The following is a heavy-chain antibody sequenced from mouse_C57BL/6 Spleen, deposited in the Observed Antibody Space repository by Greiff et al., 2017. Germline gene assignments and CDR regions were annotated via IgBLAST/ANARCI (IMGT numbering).Heavy chain of an antibody. CDR2: IYPGDGDT. Sequence: QVQLKESGAELVKPGASVKISCKASGYAFSSYWMNWVKQRPGKGLEWIGQIYPGDGDTNSNGKFKGKATLTADKSSSTAYMQLSSLTSEDSAVYFCAREEGHYYGSSSWFAYWGQGTLVTVSA. CDR3: AREEGHYYGSSSWFAY. CDR1: GYAFSSYW. J-gene: IGHJ3*01. D-gene: IGHD1-1*01. V-gene: IGHV1-80*01.